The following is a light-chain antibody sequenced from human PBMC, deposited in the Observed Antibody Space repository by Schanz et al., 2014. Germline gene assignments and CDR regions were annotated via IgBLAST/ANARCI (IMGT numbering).Light chain of an antibody. CDR1: SSDVGGINY. CDR3: FSYAGSNNLA. Sequence: QSALTQPASVSGSPGQSITLSCTGTSSDVGGINYVSWYQQHPGKVPKLMIYDVSNRPSGVSNRFSGSKSGNTASLTISGLQAEDEADYYCFSYAGSNNLAFGGGTKLTVL. J-gene: IGLJ2*01. V-gene: IGLV2-14*01. CDR2: DVS.